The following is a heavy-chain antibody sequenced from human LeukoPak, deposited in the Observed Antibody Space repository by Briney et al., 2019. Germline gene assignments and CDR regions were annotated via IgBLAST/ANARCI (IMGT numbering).Heavy chain of an antibody. V-gene: IGHV3-23*01. J-gene: IGHJ4*02. Sequence: GGSLRLSCAASGFTFSSYAMSWVRQAPGKGLEWVSAISGSGGSTYYADSVKGRFTVSRDNSKNTLYLQMNSLRAEDTAVYYCAKDTSSDSYFDYWGQGTLVTVSS. CDR3: AKDTSSDSYFDY. CDR2: ISGSGGST. CDR1: GFTFSSYA. D-gene: IGHD6-6*01.